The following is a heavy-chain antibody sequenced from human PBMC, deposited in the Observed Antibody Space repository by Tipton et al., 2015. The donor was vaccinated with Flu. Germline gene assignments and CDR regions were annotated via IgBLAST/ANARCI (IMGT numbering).Heavy chain of an antibody. Sequence: TLSLTCIVSGGSMSSFYWSWIRQPAGKGLEWIGRIYTSGSTIYHPSLKSRVTMSVDTSKNEFSLKLNSVTAADMAVYHCARDHQWLRTSANWFDPWGQGTLVTVSS. CDR3: ARDHQWLRTSANWFDP. V-gene: IGHV4-4*07. CDR2: IYTSGST. D-gene: IGHD6-19*01. J-gene: IGHJ5*02. CDR1: GGSMSSFY.